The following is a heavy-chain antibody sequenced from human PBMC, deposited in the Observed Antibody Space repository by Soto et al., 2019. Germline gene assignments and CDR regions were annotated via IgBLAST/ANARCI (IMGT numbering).Heavy chain of an antibody. V-gene: IGHV4-39*01. CDR3: ARRVEYSSSWYLSGMDV. D-gene: IGHD6-13*01. CDR2: IYYSGST. CDR1: VGSISISSYY. J-gene: IGHJ6*02. Sequence: ETLSLTCTVSVGSISISSYYWFWIRQPPGKGLEWIGSIYYSGSTYYNPSLKSRVTISVDTSKNQFSLKLSSVTAADTAVYYCARRVEYSSSWYLSGMDVWGQGTTVTVSS.